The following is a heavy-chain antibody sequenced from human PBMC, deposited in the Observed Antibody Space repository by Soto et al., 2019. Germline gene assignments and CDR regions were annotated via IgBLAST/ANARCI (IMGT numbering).Heavy chain of an antibody. Sequence: QVQLQQWGAGLLKPSETLSLTCAVYGGSFSGYYWSWIRQPPGKGLEWIGEINHSGSTNYNPSLKSRVTISVDTSKNQFSLKLSSVTAADTAVYYCARGRDGYKNYWGQGTLVTVSS. D-gene: IGHD5-12*01. CDR1: GGSFSGYY. CDR3: ARGRDGYKNY. J-gene: IGHJ4*02. CDR2: INHSGST. V-gene: IGHV4-34*01.